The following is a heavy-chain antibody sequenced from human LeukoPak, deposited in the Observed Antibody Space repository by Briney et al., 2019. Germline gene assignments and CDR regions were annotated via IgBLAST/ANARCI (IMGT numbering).Heavy chain of an antibody. CDR1: RYTLTELS. V-gene: IGHV1-24*01. CDR2: FDPEDGET. CDR3: ATLGYYDILTGYYSQRVNY. J-gene: IGHJ4*02. D-gene: IGHD3-9*01. Sequence: ASVKVSCKVSRYTLTELSMHWVRQAPGKGLEWMGGFDPEDGETIYAQKFQGRVTMTEDTSTDTAYMELSSLRSEDTAVYYCATLGYYDILTGYYSQRVNYWGQGTLVTVSS.